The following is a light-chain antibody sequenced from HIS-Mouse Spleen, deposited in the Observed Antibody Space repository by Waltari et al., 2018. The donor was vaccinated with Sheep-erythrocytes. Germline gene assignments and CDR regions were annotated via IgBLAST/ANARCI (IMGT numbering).Light chain of an antibody. CDR1: SSDVGGYNS. Sequence: QSALTQPRSVSGSPGQSVTISCTGTSSDVGGYNSVSWYQQHPGKAPKLMIYDVSKRPSGVPGRFSGSKSGNPASLTVSGLQAEDEADYYCCSYAGSYNHVFATGTKVTVL. CDR3: CSYAGSYNHV. V-gene: IGLV2-11*01. J-gene: IGLJ1*01. CDR2: DVS.